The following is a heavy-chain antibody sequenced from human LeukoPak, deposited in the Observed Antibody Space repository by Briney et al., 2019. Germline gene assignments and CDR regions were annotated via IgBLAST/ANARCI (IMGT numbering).Heavy chain of an antibody. Sequence: PSQTLSLTCTVSGGSISSGSYYWSWIRQPAGKGLEWIGRIYTSGSTNYNPSLKSRVPISVDTSKNQFSLKLSSVTAADTAVYYCARGNWNYFDYWGQGTLVTVSS. CDR2: IYTSGST. CDR3: ARGNWNYFDY. V-gene: IGHV4-61*02. J-gene: IGHJ4*02. CDR1: GGSISSGSYY. D-gene: IGHD1-1*01.